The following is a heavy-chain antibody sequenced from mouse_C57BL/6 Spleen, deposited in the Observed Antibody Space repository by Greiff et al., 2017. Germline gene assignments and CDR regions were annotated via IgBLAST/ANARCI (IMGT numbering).Heavy chain of an antibody. D-gene: IGHD1-1*01. J-gene: IGHJ3*01. V-gene: IGHV5-9*01. CDR2: ISGGGGNT. Sequence: VQLKESGGGLVKPGGSLKLSCAASGFTFSSYTMSWVRQTPEKRLEWVATISGGGGNTYYPDSVKGRFTISRDNAKNTLYLQMSSLRSEDTALYYCARQGDFDYYGSSCVRNWGQGTLVTVSA. CDR1: GFTFSSYT. CDR3: ARQGDFDYYGSSCVRN.